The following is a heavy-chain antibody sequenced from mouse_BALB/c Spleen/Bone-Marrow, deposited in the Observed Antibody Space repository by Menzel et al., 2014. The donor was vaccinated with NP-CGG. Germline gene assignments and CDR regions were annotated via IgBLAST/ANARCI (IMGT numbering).Heavy chain of an antibody. D-gene: IGHD2-4*01. CDR2: INPSSGYT. J-gene: IGHJ3*01. CDR3: ARSYYDYDRAWFAY. CDR1: GYTFTSYT. V-gene: IGHV1-4*01. Sequence: QVQLQQSGAELARPGASVKMSCKASGYTFTSYTVHWVKQRPGQGLEWIGYINPSSGYTNYNQKFKDKATLTADKSSSTAYMQLSSLTSEDSVVYYCARSYYDYDRAWFAYWGQGTLVTVS.